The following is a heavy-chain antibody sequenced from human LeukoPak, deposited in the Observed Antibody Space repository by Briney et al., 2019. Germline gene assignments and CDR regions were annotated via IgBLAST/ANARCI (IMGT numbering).Heavy chain of an antibody. V-gene: IGHV1-69*05. CDR1: GGTFTSYA. D-gene: IGHD3-16*02. CDR2: IIPIFGTA. CDR3: ARSAITFGGVIGPFDY. Sequence: SETVSCKASGGTFTSYAISWVRHAPGQGLEWVGRIIPIFGTANYAQKFQGRVTITTDESTSTAYMELSSLRSEDTAVYYCARSAITFGGVIGPFDYWGQGTLVTVSS. J-gene: IGHJ4*02.